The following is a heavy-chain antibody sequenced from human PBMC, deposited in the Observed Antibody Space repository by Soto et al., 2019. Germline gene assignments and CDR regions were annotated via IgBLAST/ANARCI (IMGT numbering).Heavy chain of an antibody. CDR3: TRSPDCTNGVCYKREAPLDY. CDR2: VIPTFGTA. Sequence: SVKVSCKASGGTFSSYAISWVRQAPGQELEWMGGVIPTFGTANYAQKFQGRVTITADESTGTAYMELSSLRSEDTAEYYCTRSPDCTNGVCYKREAPLDYWGQGPLVTVSS. CDR1: GGTFSSYA. V-gene: IGHV1-69*13. D-gene: IGHD2-8*01. J-gene: IGHJ4*02.